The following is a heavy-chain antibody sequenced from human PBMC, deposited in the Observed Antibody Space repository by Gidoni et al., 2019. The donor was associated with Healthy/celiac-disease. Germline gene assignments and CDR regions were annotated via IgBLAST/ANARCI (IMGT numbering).Heavy chain of an antibody. CDR2: INTNSGGT. CDR3: ATDADSSGYYYADY. D-gene: IGHD3-22*01. Sequence: QVQLVQSGAELKKPGASVKVSCKASGYTFTGYYMHWVRQAPGQGLEWMGWINTNSGGTNYAQKFQGRVTMTRDTSISTAYMELSRLRSDDTAVYYCATDADSSGYYYADYWGQGTLVTVSS. V-gene: IGHV1-2*02. J-gene: IGHJ4*02. CDR1: GYTFTGYY.